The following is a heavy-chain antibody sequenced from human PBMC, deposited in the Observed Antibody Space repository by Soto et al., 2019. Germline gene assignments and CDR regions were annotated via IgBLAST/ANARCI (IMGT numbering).Heavy chain of an antibody. CDR2: IRSKANSYAT. V-gene: IGHV3-73*01. Sequence: GGSLRLSCAASGFTFSGSAMHWVRQASGKGLEWVGRIRSKANSYATAYAASVKGRFTISRDDSKNTAYLQMNSLKTEDTAVYYCTREGSPYGYGGNSNWFDPWGQGTLVTVSS. J-gene: IGHJ5*02. D-gene: IGHD4-17*01. CDR3: TREGSPYGYGGNSNWFDP. CDR1: GFTFSGSA.